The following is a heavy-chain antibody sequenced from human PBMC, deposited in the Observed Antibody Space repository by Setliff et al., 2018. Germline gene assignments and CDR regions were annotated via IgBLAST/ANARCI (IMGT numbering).Heavy chain of an antibody. CDR2: LNPDSGDT. D-gene: IGHD6-19*01. CDR1: GYTFTGDF. J-gene: IGHJ5*02. CDR3: AREARGWGGPKFDL. Sequence: ASVKVSCKASGYTFTGDFLHWLQQTPGQGFQWLGRLNPDSGDTEYSQKFQGRVTMSRDTSISTGYMELSGLTSNDTAVYYCAREARGWGGPKFDLWGQGTLVTVSS. V-gene: IGHV1-2*02.